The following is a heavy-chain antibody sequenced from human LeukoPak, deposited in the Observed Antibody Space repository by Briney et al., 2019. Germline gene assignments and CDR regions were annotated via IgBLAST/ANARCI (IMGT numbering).Heavy chain of an antibody. CDR1: GLTFSRYS. CDR3: ARGLSGSSLFDY. Sequence: PGGPLRLSCAASGLTFSRYSMNWVRQATGKGLEWVSYISSGSSPIYYADSVKGRFTISRDDAKNSLYLQMNSLRAEDTAVYYCARGLSGSSLFDYWGQGTLVPVSS. J-gene: IGHJ4*02. D-gene: IGHD1-26*01. V-gene: IGHV3-48*01. CDR2: ISSGSSPI.